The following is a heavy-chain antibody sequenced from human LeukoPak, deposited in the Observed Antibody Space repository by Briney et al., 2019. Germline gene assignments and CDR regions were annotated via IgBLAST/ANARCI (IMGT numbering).Heavy chain of an antibody. CDR2: IHPEGRAK. CDR1: GFTFSTYW. Sequence: GGSLRLSCAASGFTFSTYWMAWVRQAPGQGLEWVANIHPEGRAKFYVVSVKGRFTISRDNAKNSLYLQMNSLRDEDTAVYYCASSHDSSGNDWGQGTRVTVSS. D-gene: IGHD3-22*01. J-gene: IGHJ4*02. V-gene: IGHV3-7*01. CDR3: ASSHDSSGND.